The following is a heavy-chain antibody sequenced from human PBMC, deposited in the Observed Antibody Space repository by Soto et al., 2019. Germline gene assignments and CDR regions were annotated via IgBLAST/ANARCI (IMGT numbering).Heavy chain of an antibody. Sequence: ASVKVSCKASGGTFSTHAIIWVRQAPGHGLEWMGGIIPISGTTYYTQKFQGRVTITADEPTSTAFMELSSLKSEDTAVFYCARFGSSSWNWFDPWGQGTLVTVSS. CDR1: GGTFSTHA. D-gene: IGHD6-6*01. CDR2: IIPISGTT. V-gene: IGHV1-69*13. CDR3: ARFGSSSWNWFDP. J-gene: IGHJ5*02.